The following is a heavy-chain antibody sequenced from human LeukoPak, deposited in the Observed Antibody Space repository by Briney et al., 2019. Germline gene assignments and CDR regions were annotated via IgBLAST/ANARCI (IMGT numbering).Heavy chain of an antibody. D-gene: IGHD2-15*01. V-gene: IGHV1-2*02. J-gene: IGHJ5*02. CDR3: ARDIVVVVAAENWFDP. Sequence: ASVKVSCKASGYTFTGYYMHWVRQAPGQGLEWMGWINPNSSGTNCAQKFQGRVTMTRDTSISTAYMELSRLRSDDTAVYYCARDIVVVVAAENWFDPWGQGTLVTVSS. CDR1: GYTFTGYY. CDR2: INPNSSGT.